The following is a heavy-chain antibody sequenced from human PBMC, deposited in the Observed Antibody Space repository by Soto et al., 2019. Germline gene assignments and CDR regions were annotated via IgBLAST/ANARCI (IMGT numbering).Heavy chain of an antibody. CDR3: ASPKIAFYNWFDP. D-gene: IGHD3-3*02. Sequence: QLPLQESGPGLVKPSETLSLTCTVSGGSISSSSYYWGWIRQPPGKGLEWIGSIYYSGSTYYNPSLKRRVTISVDTSKNQFSLKLSSVTAADTAVYYCASPKIAFYNWFDPWGQGTLVTVSS. CDR2: IYYSGST. V-gene: IGHV4-39*01. CDR1: GGSISSSSYY. J-gene: IGHJ5*02.